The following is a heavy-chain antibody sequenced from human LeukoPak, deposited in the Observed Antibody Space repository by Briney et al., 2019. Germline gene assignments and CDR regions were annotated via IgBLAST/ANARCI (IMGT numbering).Heavy chain of an antibody. V-gene: IGHV3-48*04. J-gene: IGHJ3*02. CDR2: IIISSTI. D-gene: IGHD3-10*01. CDR1: GFTFSSYS. CDR3: ARDGMVRGISAYDI. Sequence: EGSLRLSCAASGFTFSSYSMSWVRQAPGKGLEWISYIIISSTIYYSDSVKGRFTISRDNAKNSLYLQMNSLRAEDTAVYYCARDGMVRGISAYDIWGQGTMVTVSS.